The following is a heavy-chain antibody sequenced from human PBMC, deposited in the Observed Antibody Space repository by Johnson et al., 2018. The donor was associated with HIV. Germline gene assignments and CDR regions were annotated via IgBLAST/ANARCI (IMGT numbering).Heavy chain of an antibody. J-gene: IGHJ3*02. Sequence: GGVVQPGRSLRLSCAASGFTVSSNYMSWVRQAPGKGLEWVSAISGSGGSTYYADSVKGRFTISRDNSKNTLYLQMNSLRAEDTAVYYCAKDTSSSWSLDAFDIWGQGTMVTVSS. CDR2: ISGSGGST. CDR3: AKDTSSSWSLDAFDI. D-gene: IGHD6-13*01. V-gene: IGHV3-23*01. CDR1: GFTVSSNY.